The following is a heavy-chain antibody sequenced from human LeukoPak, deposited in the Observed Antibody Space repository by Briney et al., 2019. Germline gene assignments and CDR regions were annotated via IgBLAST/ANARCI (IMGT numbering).Heavy chain of an antibody. D-gene: IGHD2-21*02. CDR1: GYTFTGYY. CDR3: ARANVVVTSHFDY. V-gene: IGHV1-2*02. Sequence: ASVKVSCKASGYTFTGYYMHWVRQAPGQGLEWMGWINPNNGGTNYAQKFQGRVTMTRDTSISTAYMELSRLRSDDTAVYYCARANVVVTSHFDYWGQGTLVTVSS. J-gene: IGHJ4*02. CDR2: INPNNGGT.